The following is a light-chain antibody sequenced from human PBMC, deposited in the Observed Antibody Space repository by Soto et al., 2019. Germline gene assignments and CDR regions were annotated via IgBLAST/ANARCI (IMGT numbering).Light chain of an antibody. CDR3: QQRSNWPPGLT. CDR1: QSVSSY. CDR2: DAS. J-gene: IGKJ4*01. V-gene: IGKV3-11*01. Sequence: EIELTQSPATLSLSPGERATLSCRASQSVSSYLAWYQQKPGQAPRLLIYDASNRATGIPARFSGSGSGTDFTLNISSLEPDDFAVYYCQQRSNWPPGLTFGGGTKVEIK.